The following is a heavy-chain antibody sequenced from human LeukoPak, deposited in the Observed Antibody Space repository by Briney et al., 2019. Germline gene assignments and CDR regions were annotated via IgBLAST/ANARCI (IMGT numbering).Heavy chain of an antibody. Sequence: GGFLRLSCAASGFTFSSYSMNWVRQAPGKGLEWVSSISSSSSYIYYADSVKGRFTISRDNAKNSLYLQMNSLRAEDTAVYYCARESTEIVLMVCAEEEGFDYWGQGTLVTVSS. V-gene: IGHV3-21*01. D-gene: IGHD2-8*01. CDR1: GFTFSSYS. CDR3: ARESTEIVLMVCAEEEGFDY. J-gene: IGHJ4*02. CDR2: ISSSSSYI.